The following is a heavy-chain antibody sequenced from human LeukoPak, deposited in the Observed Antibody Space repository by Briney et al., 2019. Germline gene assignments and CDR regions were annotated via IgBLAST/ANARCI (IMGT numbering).Heavy chain of an antibody. V-gene: IGHV4-38-2*02. CDR2: IYYSGST. Sequence: SETLSLTCTVSGYSISSGYYWGWIRQPPGKGLEWIGSIYYSGSTYYNPSLKSRVTISVDTSKNQFPLKLSSVTAADTAVYYCARVRRWFGELLKTRRGQYYFDYWGQGTLVTVSS. CDR1: GYSISSGYY. D-gene: IGHD3-10*01. J-gene: IGHJ4*02. CDR3: ARVRRWFGELLKTRRGQYYFDY.